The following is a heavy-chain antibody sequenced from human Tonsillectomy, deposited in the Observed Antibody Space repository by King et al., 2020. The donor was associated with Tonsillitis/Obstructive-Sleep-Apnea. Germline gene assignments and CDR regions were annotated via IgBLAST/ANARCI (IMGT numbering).Heavy chain of an antibody. CDR3: VKEEGDTGVNQGEGDNWFDP. Sequence: VQLVESGGGLVQPGGSLRLSCSASGFTFSSYGMHWVRQAPGKGLEYVSAISSNGGSTYYADSVKGRFTISRDNSKNTLYLQMSSLRAEDTAVYYCVKEEGDTGVNQGEGDNWFDPWGQGTLVTVSS. D-gene: IGHD4-23*01. CDR2: ISSNGGST. CDR1: GFTFSSYG. J-gene: IGHJ5*02. V-gene: IGHV3-64D*06.